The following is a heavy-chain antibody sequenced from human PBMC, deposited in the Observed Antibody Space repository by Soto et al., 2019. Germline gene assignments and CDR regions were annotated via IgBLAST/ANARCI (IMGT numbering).Heavy chain of an antibody. CDR1: GFTFSSYW. J-gene: IGHJ4*02. Sequence: DVQLVESGGGLVQPGGSLRLSCVASGFTFSSYWMYWVRQAPGKGPVWVSGIKTDGSSTIYADSVKGRFTISRDNAKNTLYLQMKSLRAEDTAVYYCLYYDAVNWGQGTLVTVSS. D-gene: IGHD3-3*01. V-gene: IGHV3-74*01. CDR2: IKTDGSST. CDR3: LYYDAVN.